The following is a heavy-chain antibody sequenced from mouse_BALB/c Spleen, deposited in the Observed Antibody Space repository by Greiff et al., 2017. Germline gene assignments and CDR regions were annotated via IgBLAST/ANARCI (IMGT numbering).Heavy chain of an antibody. CDR3: TRCYRYDVRYAMDY. CDR1: GYTFTSYY. Sequence: VQLHQSGAELVKPGASVKLSCKASGYTFTSYYMYWVKQRPGQGLEWIGEINPSNGGTNFNEKFKSKATLTVDKSSSTAYMQLSSLTSEDSAVYYCTRCYRYDVRYAMDYWGQGTSVTVSS. V-gene: IGHV1S81*02. D-gene: IGHD2-14*01. J-gene: IGHJ4*01. CDR2: INPSNGGT.